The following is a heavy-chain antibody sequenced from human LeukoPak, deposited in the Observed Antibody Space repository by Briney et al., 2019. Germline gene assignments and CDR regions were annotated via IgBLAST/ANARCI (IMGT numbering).Heavy chain of an antibody. J-gene: IGHJ4*02. D-gene: IGHD3-22*01. CDR2: ISYDGSNK. CDR3: AKGAYYYDSSGHFDY. Sequence: PGGSLRLSCAASGFIFSSYGMHWVRQAPGKGLEWVAVISYDGSNKYYADSVKGRFTISRDNSKNTLYLQMNSLRAEDTAVYYCAKGAYYYDSSGHFDYWGQGTLVTVSS. V-gene: IGHV3-30*18. CDR1: GFIFSSYG.